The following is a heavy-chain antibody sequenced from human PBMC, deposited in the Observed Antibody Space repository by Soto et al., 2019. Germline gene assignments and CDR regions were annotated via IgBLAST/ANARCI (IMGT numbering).Heavy chain of an antibody. Sequence: GGSLRLSCSASGFPFSTYTMYWVRQAPGKGLEWVSSITSSSTRNIFYADSVKGRFTISRDNANNILYLQMNNLRVEDTAVYYCARDDPIFGAIPLMDIWGQGTTVTVSS. CDR1: GFPFSTYT. CDR3: ARDDPIFGAIPLMDI. J-gene: IGHJ6*02. D-gene: IGHD3-3*01. CDR2: ITSSSTRNI. V-gene: IGHV3-21*06.